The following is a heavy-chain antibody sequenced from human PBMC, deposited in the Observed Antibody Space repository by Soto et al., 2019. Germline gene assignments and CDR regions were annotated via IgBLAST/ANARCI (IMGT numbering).Heavy chain of an antibody. CDR3: ADQAPVIFGVVIYALDI. CDR1: GFSLSTSGVG. D-gene: IGHD3-3*01. J-gene: IGHJ3*02. CDR2: IYWNDDK. V-gene: IGHV2-5*01. Sequence: QITLKESGPTLVKPTQTLTLTCTFSGFSLSTSGVGVGWIRQPPGKALEWLALIYWNDDKRYSPSLKSRLTITKDTSKIQVVLTMTNTDPVDTATYYCADQAPVIFGVVIYALDIWCQGTMVTVSS.